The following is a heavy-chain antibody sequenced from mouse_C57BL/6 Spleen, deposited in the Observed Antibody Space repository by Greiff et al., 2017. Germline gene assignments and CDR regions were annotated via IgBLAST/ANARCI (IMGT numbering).Heavy chain of an antibody. CDR3: ASSDYSIYETFAY. CDR2: INPYNGGT. CDR1: GYTFTDYY. J-gene: IGHJ3*01. V-gene: IGHV1-19*01. Sequence: EVQLQQSGPVLVKPGASVQMSCKASGYTFTDYYMNWVKQSHGKSLEWIGVINPYNGGTSYNQKFKGKATLTVDKSSSTAYMELNSLTSDDSAVYYCASSDYSIYETFAYWGQGTLVTVSA. D-gene: IGHD2-5*01.